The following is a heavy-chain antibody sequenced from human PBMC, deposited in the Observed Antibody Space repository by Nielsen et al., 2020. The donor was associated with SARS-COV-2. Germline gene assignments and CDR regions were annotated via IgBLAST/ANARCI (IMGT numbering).Heavy chain of an antibody. CDR3: ARLQYAAARPLGMDV. Sequence: SETLSLTCTVSGGSVSSGSYYWSWFRQPPGQGLEWIGYVSYSGSTDSNPSLKSRVTISVDTSKNQFSLRLSSVTAADTAVYYCARLQYAAARPLGMDVWGQGTTVTVS. CDR2: VSYSGST. CDR1: GGSVSSGSYY. D-gene: IGHD6-6*01. J-gene: IGHJ6*02. V-gene: IGHV4-61*01.